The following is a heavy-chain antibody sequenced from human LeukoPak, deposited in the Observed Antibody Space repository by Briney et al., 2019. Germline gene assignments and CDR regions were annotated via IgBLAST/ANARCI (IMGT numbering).Heavy chain of an antibody. D-gene: IGHD6-13*01. CDR2: ICYSGST. J-gene: IGHJ6*03. Sequence: SETVSLTCTVSGGSISSYYWSWIRQPPGKGLEWIGYICYSGSTNYNPSLKSRVTISVDTSKNQFSLKLSSVTAADTAVYYCARGGLEQQPTYYYYMDVWGKGTTVTISS. CDR3: ARGGLEQQPTYYYYMDV. CDR1: GGSISSYY. V-gene: IGHV4-59*12.